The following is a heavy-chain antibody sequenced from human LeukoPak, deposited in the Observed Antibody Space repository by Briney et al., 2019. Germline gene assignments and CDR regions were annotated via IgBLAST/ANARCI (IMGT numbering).Heavy chain of an antibody. V-gene: IGHV3-30*18. CDR2: ISYDGSNK. CDR3: AKEYDYGDYGEVDY. J-gene: IGHJ4*02. Sequence: GGSLRLSCAASGFTFSSYGMHWVRQAPGKGLEWVAVISYDGSNKYYADSVKGRFTISRDNSKSTLYLQMNSLRAEDTAVYYCAKEYDYGDYGEVDYWGQGTLVTVSS. D-gene: IGHD4-17*01. CDR1: GFTFSSYG.